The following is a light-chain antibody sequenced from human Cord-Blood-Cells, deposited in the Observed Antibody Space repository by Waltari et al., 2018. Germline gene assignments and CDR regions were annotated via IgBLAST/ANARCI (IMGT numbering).Light chain of an antibody. V-gene: IGKV1-33*01. Sequence: DIQMTQSPSALSASVGDRVTITCQASQDISNYLNCYQQKPGKAPKHLNCDASNLETRVPSRFIGSETGTDFTYNISSQQPEDIATYYCQQYDNLPPPFGGGTKVEIK. J-gene: IGKJ4*01. CDR1: QDISNY. CDR2: DAS. CDR3: QQYDNLPPP.